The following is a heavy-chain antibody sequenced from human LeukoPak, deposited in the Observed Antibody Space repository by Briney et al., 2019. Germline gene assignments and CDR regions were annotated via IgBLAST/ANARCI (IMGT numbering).Heavy chain of an antibody. J-gene: IGHJ4*02. D-gene: IGHD1-1*01. CDR3: AKNNDLDY. Sequence: GGSLRLSCAASGFTFSSYAMSWVRQAPGKGLEWVSSISSSGISTFYADTVKGRFTISRDNSKNTLYLQMNSLRAEDTALYYCAKNNDLDYWGQGTLVTVSS. V-gene: IGHV3-23*01. CDR1: GFTFSSYA. CDR2: ISSSGIST.